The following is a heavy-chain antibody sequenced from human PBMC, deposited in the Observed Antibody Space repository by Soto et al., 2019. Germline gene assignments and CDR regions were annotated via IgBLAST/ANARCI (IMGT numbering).Heavy chain of an antibody. Sequence: YGHAMTYGGSSGSWTQESPLKGLEWLGYIGQLETTYYNRSFKCRLSLSRHRTSNQFSLSLSSMTAADKAVYYCARDGGYDSFDVWGQG. CDR2: IGQLETT. J-gene: IGHJ6*02. CDR3: ARDGGYDSFDV. V-gene: IGHV4-30-2*06. D-gene: IGHD3-3*01. CDR1: GHAMTYGGSS.